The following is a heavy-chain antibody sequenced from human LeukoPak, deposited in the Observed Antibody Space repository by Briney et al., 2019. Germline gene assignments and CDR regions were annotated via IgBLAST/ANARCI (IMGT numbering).Heavy chain of an antibody. V-gene: IGHV4-59*01. CDR3: ARGPNGDYADY. D-gene: IGHD4-17*01. CDR2: IYYSGST. CDR1: GGSISSYY. Sequence: SETLSLTCTVSGGSISSYYWSWIRQPPGKGLEWIGYIYYSGSTNYNPSLKSRVTISVDTSKNQFSLKLSSVTAADTAVYYCARGPNGDYADYWGQGTLVTVSS. J-gene: IGHJ4*02.